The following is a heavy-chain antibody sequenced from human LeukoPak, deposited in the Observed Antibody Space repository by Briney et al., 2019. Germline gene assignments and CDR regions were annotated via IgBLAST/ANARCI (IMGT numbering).Heavy chain of an antibody. CDR2: MNTTGYT. J-gene: IGHJ4*02. CDR1: GGSISSSNYY. Sequence: PSETLSLTCTVSGGSISSSNYYWSWIRQPAGKGLEWIGHMNTTGYTKYNPSLKSRVTISVDTSNNQFSLRLSSVTAADTAVYYCARDWDYWGQGTLVTVS. CDR3: ARDWDY. V-gene: IGHV4-61*09.